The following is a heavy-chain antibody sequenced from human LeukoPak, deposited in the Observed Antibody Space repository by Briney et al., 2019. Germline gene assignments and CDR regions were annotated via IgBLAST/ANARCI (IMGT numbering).Heavy chain of an antibody. CDR3: ARAYYDFWSGYPYYFDY. V-gene: IGHV4-59*01. CDR2: IYYSGST. CDR1: GGSISGYY. J-gene: IGHJ4*02. D-gene: IGHD3-3*01. Sequence: PSETLSLTCTVSGGSISGYYWSRIRQPPGKGLEWIGYIYYSGSTNYNPSLKSRVTISVDTSKNQFSLKLSSVTAADTAVYYCARAYYDFWSGYPYYFDYWGQGTLVTVSS.